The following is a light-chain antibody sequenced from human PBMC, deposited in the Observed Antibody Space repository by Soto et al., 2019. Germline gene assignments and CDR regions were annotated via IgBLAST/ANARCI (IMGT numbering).Light chain of an antibody. CDR2: LNSDGSH. Sequence: QLVLTQSPSASASLGASVKFTCTLSSGHISYAISWHQQQPEKGPRYLMKLNSDGSHNKGDGIPDRFSGSSSGAERYLTISSLQSEDEADYYCQTWDTGSVIFGGGTKLTVL. CDR1: SGHISYA. V-gene: IGLV4-69*01. J-gene: IGLJ2*01. CDR3: QTWDTGSVI.